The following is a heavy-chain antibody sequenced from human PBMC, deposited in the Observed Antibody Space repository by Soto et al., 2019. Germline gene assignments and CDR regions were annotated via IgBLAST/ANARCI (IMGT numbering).Heavy chain of an antibody. CDR1: GGSISSSSYY. V-gene: IGHV4-39*01. CDR3: ARTTTVVTEGNNWFDP. CDR2: IYYSGST. J-gene: IGHJ5*02. D-gene: IGHD4-17*01. Sequence: QLQLQESGPGLVKPSETLSLTCTVSGGSISSSSYYWGWIRQPPGKGLEWIGSIYYSGSTYYNPSLKSRVTLSVDTSKNQFSLKLSSVTAADTAVYYCARTTTVVTEGNNWFDPWGQGTLVTVSS.